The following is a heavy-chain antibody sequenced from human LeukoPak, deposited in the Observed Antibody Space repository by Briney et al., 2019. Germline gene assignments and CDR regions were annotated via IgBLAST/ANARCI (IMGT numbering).Heavy chain of an antibody. CDR1: GGSFSGYY. J-gene: IGHJ5*02. CDR3: ARDSGTTGEVKFDP. D-gene: IGHD3-10*01. V-gene: IGHV4-34*01. Sequence: SETLSLTCAVYGGSFSGYYWSWIRQPPGKGLEWIGEINHSGSTNYNPSLKSRVTISVDTSKNQFSLKLNSVTAADTAVYYCARDSGTTGEVKFDPWGQGTLVSVSS. CDR2: INHSGST.